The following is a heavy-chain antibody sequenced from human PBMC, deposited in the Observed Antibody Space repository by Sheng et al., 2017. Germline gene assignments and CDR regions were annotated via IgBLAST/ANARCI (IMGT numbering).Heavy chain of an antibody. V-gene: IGHV4-38-2*02. CDR2: IYHDGST. Sequence: QVQLQESGPGLVKPSETLSLTCTVSGDSISSAYYWGWIRQPPGKGLEWIGSIYHDGSTYYNPPLKSRVTISLDKFKNQFSLELSSVTAADTAVYYCARRGSNSWYDYWGQGNSGHRLL. D-gene: IGHD6-13*01. CDR1: GDSISSAYY. J-gene: IGHJ4*02. CDR3: ARRGSNSWYDY.